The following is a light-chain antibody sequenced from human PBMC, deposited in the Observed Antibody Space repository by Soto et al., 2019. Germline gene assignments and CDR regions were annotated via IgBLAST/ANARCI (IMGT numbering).Light chain of an antibody. J-gene: IGKJ1*01. Sequence: EIVLTQSPGTLSLSPGERAVLSCRASQSVNNIYLAWYQRKPGRAPRLLIYGASSRATGIRDRFIGSGSGTDFTLTITRLEPEDFAVYFCQQYGSSPPTFGQGTKVEFK. CDR2: GAS. CDR3: QQYGSSPPT. CDR1: QSVNNIY. V-gene: IGKV3-20*01.